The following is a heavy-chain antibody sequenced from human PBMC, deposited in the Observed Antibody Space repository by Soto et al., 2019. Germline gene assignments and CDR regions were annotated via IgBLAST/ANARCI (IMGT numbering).Heavy chain of an antibody. Sequence: SVKVCCKASGGTFSSYAISWVRQAPGQGLEWMGGIIPIFGTANYAQKFQGRVTITADESTSTAYMELSSLRSEDTAVYYCARVVKELRFLEWLSFGAFDIWGQGTMVTVSS. J-gene: IGHJ3*02. D-gene: IGHD3-3*01. CDR2: IIPIFGTA. CDR3: ARVVKELRFLEWLSFGAFDI. CDR1: GGTFSSYA. V-gene: IGHV1-69*13.